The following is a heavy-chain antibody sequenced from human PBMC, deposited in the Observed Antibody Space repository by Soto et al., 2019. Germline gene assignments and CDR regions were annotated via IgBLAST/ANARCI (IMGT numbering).Heavy chain of an antibody. CDR1: GGTFSSYA. J-gene: IGHJ4*02. CDR3: ARDLRAVDGIGFDY. CDR2: IIPIFGTA. V-gene: IGHV1-69*13. Sequence: ASVKVSCKASGGTFSSYAISWVRQAPGQGLEWMGGIIPIFGTANYAQKFQGRVTITADESTSTAYMELSSLRSEDTAVYYCARDLRAVDGIGFDYWGQGTLVTVSS. D-gene: IGHD6-19*01.